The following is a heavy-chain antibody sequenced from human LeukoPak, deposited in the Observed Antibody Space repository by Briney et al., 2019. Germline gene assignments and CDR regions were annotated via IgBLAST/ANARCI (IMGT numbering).Heavy chain of an antibody. CDR2: ISNDGGNR. V-gene: IGHV3-30*03. J-gene: IGHJ5*02. CDR1: GFTLNTYG. Sequence: GGSLRLSRAGSGFTLNTYGMHWVRQPPGKGLEWVAVISNDGGNRFYADSVKGRFTISRDNSENTVYLQMDSLRPEDTAVYYCAGKPYGSGTYYNNWFDPWGQGTLVTVSS. CDR3: AGKPYGSGTYYNNWFDP. D-gene: IGHD3-10*01.